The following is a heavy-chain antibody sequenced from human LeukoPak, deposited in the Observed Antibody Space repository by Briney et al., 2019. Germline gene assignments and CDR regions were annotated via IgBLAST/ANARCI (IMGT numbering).Heavy chain of an antibody. CDR2: VHNKGTT. Sequence: PSETLSLTCTVSTDSMYGYYWSWIRQPAGNGLEWIGRVHNKGTTNYNPSLKGRVTMSLDMSKNQFSLHLRSVTAADTAVYYCARQLGYSTAWSERHDAFDIWGQGTGVVVSS. D-gene: IGHD6-13*01. V-gene: IGHV4-4*07. J-gene: IGHJ3*02. CDR3: ARQLGYSTAWSERHDAFDI. CDR1: TDSMYGYY.